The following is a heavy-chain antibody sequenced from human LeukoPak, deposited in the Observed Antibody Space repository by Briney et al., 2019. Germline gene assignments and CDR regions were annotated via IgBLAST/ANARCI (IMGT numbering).Heavy chain of an antibody. J-gene: IGHJ3*02. CDR1: GGSISSGGYY. Sequence: SETLSLTCTVSGGSISSGGYYWSWIRQHPGKGLEWIGYIYYSGSTYYNPSLKSRVTISVDTSKNQFSLKLSSVTAADTAVYYCARALGIFGVVIIPVGADAFDIWGQGTMVTVSS. CDR3: ARALGIFGVVIIPVGADAFDI. V-gene: IGHV4-31*03. CDR2: IYYSGST. D-gene: IGHD3-3*01.